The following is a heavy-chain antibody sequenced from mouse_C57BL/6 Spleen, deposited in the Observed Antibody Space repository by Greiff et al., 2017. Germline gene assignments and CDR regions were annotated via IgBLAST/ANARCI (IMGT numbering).Heavy chain of an antibody. Sequence: VQVVESGAELVRPGTSVKVSCKASGYAFTNYLIEWVKQRPGQGLEWIGVINPGSGGTNYNEKFKGKATLTADKSSSTAYMQLSSLTSEDSAVYFCARRGAAQAPFAYWGQGTLVTVSA. CDR1: GYAFTNYL. V-gene: IGHV1-54*01. CDR2: INPGSGGT. CDR3: ARRGAAQAPFAY. J-gene: IGHJ3*01. D-gene: IGHD3-2*02.